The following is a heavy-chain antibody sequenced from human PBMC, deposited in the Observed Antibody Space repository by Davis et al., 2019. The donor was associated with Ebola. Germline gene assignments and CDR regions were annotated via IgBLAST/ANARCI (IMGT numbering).Heavy chain of an antibody. CDR1: GFTFSSYA. CDR3: ARVGFGELSGYYYNYMDV. V-gene: IGHV3-23*01. CDR2: ISGSGGST. Sequence: GESLKISCAASGFTFSSYAMSWVRQAPGKGLEWVSAISGSGGSTYYADSVKGRFTISRDNSKNTLYLQMNSLRAEDTAVYYCARVGFGELSGYYYNYMDVWGKGTTVTVSS. J-gene: IGHJ6*03. D-gene: IGHD3-10*01.